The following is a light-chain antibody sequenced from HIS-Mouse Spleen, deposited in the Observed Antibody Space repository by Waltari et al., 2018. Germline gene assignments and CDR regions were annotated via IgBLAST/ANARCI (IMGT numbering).Light chain of an antibody. CDR3: CSYAGSSTWV. J-gene: IGLJ3*02. CDR1: SSDVGRYNL. Sequence: QSALTQPASVSGSPGQSITIPCTGTSSDVGRYNLFSWYQRHPGKAPKLMIYEGSKRPSGVSNRFSGSKSGNTASLTISGLQAEDEADYYCCSYAGSSTWVFGGGTKLTVL. CDR2: EGS. V-gene: IGLV2-23*01.